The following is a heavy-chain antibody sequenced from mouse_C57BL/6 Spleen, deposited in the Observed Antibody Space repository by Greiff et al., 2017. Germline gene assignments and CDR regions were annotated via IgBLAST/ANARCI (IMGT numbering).Heavy chain of an antibody. CDR3: ARRYDGYYGAMDY. Sequence: QVQLQQPGAELVMPGASVKLSCKASGYTFTSYWTHWVKQRPGQGLEWIGEIDPSDSYTNYNQKFKGKSTLTVDKSSSTAYMQLSSLTSEDSAVYYCARRYDGYYGAMDYWGQGTSVTVSS. J-gene: IGHJ4*01. CDR1: GYTFTSYW. CDR2: IDPSDSYT. V-gene: IGHV1-69*01. D-gene: IGHD2-3*01.